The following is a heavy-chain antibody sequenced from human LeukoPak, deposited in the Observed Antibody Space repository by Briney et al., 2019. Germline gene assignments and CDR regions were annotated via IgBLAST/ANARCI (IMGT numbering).Heavy chain of an antibody. CDR2: FTGSGGGT. Sequence: GGSLRLSCAASGFTFSSYAMSWVRQAPGKGLEWVSTFTGSGGGTYYADSVKGRFTISSDNSKNTLYLQMNSLRAEDTAVYYWAKVVGSGWHFDYWGQGTLVTVSS. V-gene: IGHV3-23*01. CDR3: AKVVGSGWHFDY. D-gene: IGHD6-19*01. J-gene: IGHJ4*01. CDR1: GFTFSSYA.